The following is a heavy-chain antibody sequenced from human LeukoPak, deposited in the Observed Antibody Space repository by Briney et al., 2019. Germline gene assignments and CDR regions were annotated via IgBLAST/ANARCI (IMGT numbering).Heavy chain of an antibody. CDR2: IYTSGST. V-gene: IGHV4-61*02. CDR1: GGSISSGSYY. J-gene: IGHJ6*03. CDR3: ARDMATTILGYYYYYMDV. Sequence: SETLSLTCTVSGGSISSGSYYWSWIRQPAGKGLEWIGRIYTSGSTNYNPSLKSRVTISVDTSKNQFSLKLSSVTAADTAVYYCARDMATTILGYYYYYMDVWGKGTTVTISS. D-gene: IGHD5-24*01.